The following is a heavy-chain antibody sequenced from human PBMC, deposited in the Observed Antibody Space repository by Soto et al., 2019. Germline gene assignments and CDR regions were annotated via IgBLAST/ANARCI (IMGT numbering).Heavy chain of an antibody. Sequence: SVKDSCKASRYTFTSYYMHWVRQAPGQGLEWMGIINPSGGSKSYAQKFQGRVTMTRDTSTSTVYMEQSSLRSEDTAVYYCASRGADILTGYFPGGVWFDPWGQGTLVTVSS. CDR1: RYTFTSYY. J-gene: IGHJ5*02. D-gene: IGHD3-9*01. V-gene: IGHV1-46*01. CDR3: ASRGADILTGYFPGGVWFDP. CDR2: INPSGGSK.